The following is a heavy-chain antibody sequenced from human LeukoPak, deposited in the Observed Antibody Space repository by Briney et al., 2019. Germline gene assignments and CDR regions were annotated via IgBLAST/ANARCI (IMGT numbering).Heavy chain of an antibody. Sequence: SETLSLTCTVSGGSISSYYWSWIRQPPGRGLEWFGYIYYSGSTNYNPSLKSRVTISVDTSKNQFSLKLSSVTAADTAVYYCARDQSSGSYFWFDPWGQGTLVTVSS. J-gene: IGHJ5*02. D-gene: IGHD1-26*01. CDR2: IYYSGST. CDR1: GGSISSYY. CDR3: ARDQSSGSYFWFDP. V-gene: IGHV4-59*13.